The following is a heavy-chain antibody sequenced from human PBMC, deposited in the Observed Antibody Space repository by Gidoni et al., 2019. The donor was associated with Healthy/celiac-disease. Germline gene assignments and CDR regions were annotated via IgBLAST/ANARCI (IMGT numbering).Heavy chain of an antibody. CDR2: IKQDGSEK. Sequence: EVQLVESGGGLVQPGGSLRLSCAASGFTFSSYWMSWVRQAPGKGLEWVANIKQDGSEKYYVDSVKGRFTISRDNAKNSLYLQMNSLRAEDTAVYYCARALSSGWSTANWFDPWGQGTLVTVSS. D-gene: IGHD6-19*01. CDR3: ARALSSGWSTANWFDP. J-gene: IGHJ5*02. V-gene: IGHV3-7*03. CDR1: GFTFSSYW.